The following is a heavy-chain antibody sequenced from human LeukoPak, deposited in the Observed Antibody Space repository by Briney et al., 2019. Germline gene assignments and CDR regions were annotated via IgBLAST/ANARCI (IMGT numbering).Heavy chain of an antibody. CDR3: ARDTSGYSGWFDP. V-gene: IGHV4-39*07. CDR2: IYYSGRT. CDR1: GDSISSRSYY. Sequence: SETLSLTCNVSGDSISSRSYYWGWIRQPPGKGLEWIGSIYYSGRTSYNPSLKSRVTMSLDTSKNQFSLKLSSVTAADTAVYYCARDTSGYSGWFDPWGQGTLVTVSS. J-gene: IGHJ5*02. D-gene: IGHD5-12*01.